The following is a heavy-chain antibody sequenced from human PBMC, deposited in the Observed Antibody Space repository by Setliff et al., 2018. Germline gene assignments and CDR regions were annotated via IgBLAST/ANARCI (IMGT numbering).Heavy chain of an antibody. CDR1: GFTFDNYW. Sequence: GGSLRLSCVASGFTFDNYWMGWVRQPPGKGLEWVSYMSSSSSYIYYADSVKGRFTISRDNAKNSLYLQMNSLRVEDTAVYYCARQYNDYYYYYMDVWGRGTTVTVSS. D-gene: IGHD1-1*01. J-gene: IGHJ6*03. CDR2: MSSSSSYI. V-gene: IGHV3-21*01. CDR3: ARQYNDYYYYYMDV.